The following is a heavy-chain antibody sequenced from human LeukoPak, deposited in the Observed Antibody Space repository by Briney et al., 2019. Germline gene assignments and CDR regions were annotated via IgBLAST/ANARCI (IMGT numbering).Heavy chain of an antibody. V-gene: IGHV3-30*04. CDR2: ISYDGSNK. D-gene: IGHD5-18*01. J-gene: IGHJ4*02. CDR1: GXTFSXYA. Sequence: AXSGXTFSXYAMHWVRQAPGKGLEWVAVISYDGSNKYYADSVKGRFTISRDNSKNTLYLQMNSLRAEDTAVYYCAREGLYSYGPFDYWGQGTLVTVSS. CDR3: AREGLYSYGPFDY.